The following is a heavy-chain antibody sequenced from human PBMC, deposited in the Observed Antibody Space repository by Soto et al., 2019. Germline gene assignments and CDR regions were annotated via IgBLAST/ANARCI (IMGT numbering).Heavy chain of an antibody. Sequence: DSVEVSCKASGFTFTSYGFTWVRQAPGQGLEWMGWISAYNGNTNYSQKLQGRVTMTTDTSTSTAYMEVRSLRSDDTAVYYCAIDGVVVVAGFDYWGQGTLVTVSS. CDR3: AIDGVVVVAGFDY. CDR1: GFTFTSYG. D-gene: IGHD2-15*01. V-gene: IGHV1-18*01. J-gene: IGHJ4*02. CDR2: ISAYNGNT.